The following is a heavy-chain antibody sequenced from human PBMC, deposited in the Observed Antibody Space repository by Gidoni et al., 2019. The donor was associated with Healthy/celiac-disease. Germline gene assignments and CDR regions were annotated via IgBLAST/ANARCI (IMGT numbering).Heavy chain of an antibody. V-gene: IGHV4-34*01. CDR2: INHSGST. J-gene: IGHJ5*02. Sequence: QVQLQQWGAGLLKPSETLSLTCAVYGGSFSCYSWSWIRPPPGKRLEWIGEINHSGSTNYNPSLKSRVTISVDTSKNQFSLKLSSVTAADTAVYYCARGVTEDTMIVVVISWFDPWGQGTLVTVSS. D-gene: IGHD3-22*01. CDR3: ARGVTEDTMIVVVISWFDP. CDR1: GGSFSCYS.